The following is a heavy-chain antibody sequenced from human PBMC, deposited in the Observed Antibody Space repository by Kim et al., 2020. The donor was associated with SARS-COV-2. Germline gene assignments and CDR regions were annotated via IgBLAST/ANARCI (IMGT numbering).Heavy chain of an antibody. V-gene: IGHV4-34*01. J-gene: IGHJ4*02. D-gene: IGHD3-22*01. CDR2: INHSGST. CDR3: ARPRYYYDSSGYDY. Sequence: SETLSLTCAVYGGSFSGYYWSWIRQPPGKGLEWIGEINHSGSTNYNPFLKSRVTISVDTSKNQFSLKLSSVTAADTAVYYCARPRYYYDSSGYDYWGQGTLVTVSS. CDR1: GGSFSGYY.